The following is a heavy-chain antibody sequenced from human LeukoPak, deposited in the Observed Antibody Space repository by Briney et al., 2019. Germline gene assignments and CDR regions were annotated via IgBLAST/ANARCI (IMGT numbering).Heavy chain of an antibody. J-gene: IGHJ5*02. CDR3: ARHQPGDWFDP. D-gene: IGHD3-10*01. CDR2: IYYSGST. V-gene: IGHV4-39*01. CDR1: GGSISSSSYY. Sequence: PSETLSLTCTVSGGSISSSSYYWGWIRQPPGKGLEWIGSIYYSGSTYYNPSLKSRVTISVDTSKNQFSLKLSSVTAADTAVYYCARHQPGDWFDPWGQGTLVTVSS.